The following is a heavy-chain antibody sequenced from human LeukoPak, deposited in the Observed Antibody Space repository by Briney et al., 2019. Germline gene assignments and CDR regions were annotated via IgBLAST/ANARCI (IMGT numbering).Heavy chain of an antibody. V-gene: IGHV1-18*01. CDR3: ARSHYDILTGYYTSDYYFDY. CDR1: GYTFTSYG. CDR2: ISAYNGNT. Sequence: ASVKVSCKASGYTFTSYGISWVRQAPGQGLEWMGWISAYNGNTNYAQKLQGRVTMTTDTSTSTAYMELRSLRSDDTAVYYCARSHYDILTGYYTSDYYFDYWGQGTLVTVSS. J-gene: IGHJ4*02. D-gene: IGHD3-9*01.